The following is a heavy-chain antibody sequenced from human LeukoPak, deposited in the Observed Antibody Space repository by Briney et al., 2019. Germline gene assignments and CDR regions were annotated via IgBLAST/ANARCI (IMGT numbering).Heavy chain of an antibody. J-gene: IGHJ5*02. CDR3: ARRPAIAGWFDP. CDR2: IYTSGST. D-gene: IGHD1-14*01. V-gene: IGHV4-4*09. Sequence: SETLSLTCSVSGASVSDYYCNWIRQPPGKGLEWIGYIYTSGSTNYNPSLKSRVTISVDTSKNQFSLKLSSVTAADTAVYYCARRPAIAGWFDPWGQGTLVTVSS. CDR1: GASVSDYY.